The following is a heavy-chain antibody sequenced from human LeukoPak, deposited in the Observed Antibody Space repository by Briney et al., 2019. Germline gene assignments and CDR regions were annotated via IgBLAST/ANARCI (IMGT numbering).Heavy chain of an antibody. CDR2: ISGSGGST. V-gene: IGHV3-23*01. D-gene: IGHD3-10*01. Sequence: GGSLRLSCAASGFTFSSYAMSWVRQAPGKGLEWVSAISGSGGSTYYADSVKGRFTISRDNSMNTLYLQMNSLRAEDTAVYYCAKALRFGELYPPDFDYWGQGTLVTVSS. J-gene: IGHJ4*02. CDR3: AKALRFGELYPPDFDY. CDR1: GFTFSSYA.